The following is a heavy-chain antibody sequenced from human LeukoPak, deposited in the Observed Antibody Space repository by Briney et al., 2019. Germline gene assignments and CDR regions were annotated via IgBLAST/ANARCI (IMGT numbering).Heavy chain of an antibody. CDR2: IKHDETEK. V-gene: IGHV3-7*01. CDR3: ARVSDGATLDY. J-gene: IGHJ4*02. D-gene: IGHD1-26*01. Sequence: GGSLRLSCAASGFTFSSYWMSWVRQAPGKGLEWVASIKHDETEKYYVDSVKGRFTISRDNAKNSLYLQMNSLRAEDTAVYYCARVSDGATLDYWGRGTLVTVSS. CDR1: GFTFSSYW.